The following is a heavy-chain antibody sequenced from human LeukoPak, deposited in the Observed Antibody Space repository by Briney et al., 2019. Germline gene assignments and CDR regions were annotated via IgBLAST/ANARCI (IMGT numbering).Heavy chain of an antibody. Sequence: SETLSLTCTVSGGSISSSSYYWGWIRQPPGKGLEWIGSLYYSGSTYYTPSLKSRFTISVDTSKNQFSLKLSSVTAADTAVYYCARGMVATQVVYWGQGTLVTVSS. J-gene: IGHJ4*02. CDR1: GGSISSSSYY. V-gene: IGHV4-39*01. CDR2: LYYSGST. CDR3: ARGMVATQVVY. D-gene: IGHD5-12*01.